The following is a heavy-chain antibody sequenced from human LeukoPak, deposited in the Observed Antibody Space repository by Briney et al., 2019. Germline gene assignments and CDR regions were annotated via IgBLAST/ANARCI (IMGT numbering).Heavy chain of an antibody. V-gene: IGHV4-59*01. CDR2: IHYTGRT. CDR1: GGSINSYY. CDR3: ARDVGNNAFDI. D-gene: IGHD2-15*01. J-gene: IGHJ3*02. Sequence: SETLSLTCTVSGGSINSYYWSWIRQPPGEGLEWIGYIHYTGRTNYNPSLKSRVTISVDTSKNQFSLKLSSVTGADTAVYYCARDVGNNAFDIWSQGTMVTVSS.